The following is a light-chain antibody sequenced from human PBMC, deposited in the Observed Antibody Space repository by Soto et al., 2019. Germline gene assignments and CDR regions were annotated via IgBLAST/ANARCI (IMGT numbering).Light chain of an antibody. CDR2: EVN. CDR3: SAYTTTSTLI. CDR1: SSDVGGYDY. V-gene: IGLV2-14*01. Sequence: QSALTQPASVSGSPGQSVTISCTGTSSDVGGYDYVSWYQQHPGTAPKLMLYEVNNRPSGVSNRFSGSKSGNTASLIISWLQTEDEADYYCSAYTTTSTLIFGTGTKVTVL. J-gene: IGLJ1*01.